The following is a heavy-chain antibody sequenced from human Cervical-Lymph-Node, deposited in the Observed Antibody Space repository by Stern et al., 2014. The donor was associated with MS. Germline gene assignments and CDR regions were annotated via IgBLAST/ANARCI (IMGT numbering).Heavy chain of an antibody. V-gene: IGHV4-59*11. CDR2: WTGSGST. D-gene: IGHD6-13*01. CDR1: GDSISRHF. J-gene: IGHJ5*02. Sequence: VQLVQSGPGLVKPSATLSLTCTVSGDSISRHFFTWIRQPPGQPLEWIGEWTGSGSTNYNPSLKSRVTMSEGTSGNQFSLKLRSVAAADTAIYYCTLGASTWIAWGQGTLVAVSS. CDR3: TLGASTWIA.